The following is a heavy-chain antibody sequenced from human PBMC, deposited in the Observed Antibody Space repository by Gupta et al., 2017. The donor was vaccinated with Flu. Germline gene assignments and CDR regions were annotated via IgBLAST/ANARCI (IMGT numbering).Heavy chain of an antibody. J-gene: IGHJ3*01. D-gene: IGHD4-23*01. CDR1: GFSYSYAY. Sequence: EGELVEYGGGLVKSGGSHRLSGADFGFSYSYAYITWVRQAPGKGLEWVCRLKREADGGTADYAAPVNGRFIVSRYYSNNSLWLQMNSLRTDDTAMYYCTTDSSGGITFDLWGQWTPVTVSA. V-gene: IGHV3-15*01. CDR3: TTDSSGGITFDL. CDR2: LKREADGGTA.